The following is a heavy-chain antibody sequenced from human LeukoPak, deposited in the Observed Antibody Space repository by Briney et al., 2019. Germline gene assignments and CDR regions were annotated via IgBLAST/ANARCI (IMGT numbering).Heavy chain of an antibody. CDR2: IDHSGRT. D-gene: IGHD1-26*01. J-gene: IGHJ4*02. CDR3: ARHNTGSYSVVGFDY. V-gene: IGHV4-38-2*02. CDR1: GYSISSAYC. Sequence: SETLSLTCTVSGYSISSAYCWGWIRPAPVKGLEWIGSIDHSGRTYYNPSLKSRVTISADTSKNQFSLKLSSVTAADTAVYYCARHNTGSYSVVGFDYWGQGTLVTVSS.